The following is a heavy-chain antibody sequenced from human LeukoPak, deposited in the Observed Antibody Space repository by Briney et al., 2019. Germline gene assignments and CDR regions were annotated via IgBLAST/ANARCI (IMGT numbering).Heavy chain of an antibody. CDR1: GFTFRTYT. CDR2: ISYDGYYK. Sequence: GGSLRLSCAASGFTFRTYTMHWVRQAPGKGLEWVASISYDGYYKYYAESVKGRFTISRDNSKNTLCLQMSSLGAEDTALYYCAEDRPEENPNYYFNYWGQGTRVTVSS. D-gene: IGHD1-1*01. CDR3: AEDRPEENPNYYFNY. V-gene: IGHV3-30-3*01. J-gene: IGHJ4*02.